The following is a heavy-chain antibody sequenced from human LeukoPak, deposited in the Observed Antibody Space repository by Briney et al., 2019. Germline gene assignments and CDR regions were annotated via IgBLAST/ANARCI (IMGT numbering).Heavy chain of an antibody. D-gene: IGHD4-17*01. Sequence: GRSLRPSCAASGFTFRNYGMHWVRQGPGKGLEWVAVVAFDGSNEYYADSVKGRFTISRDNSKNTLYLQMNSLRAEDTAVYYCARVGAAVTTSSFYYGMDVWGQGTTVTVSS. J-gene: IGHJ6*02. V-gene: IGHV3-33*05. CDR3: ARVGAAVTTSSFYYGMDV. CDR1: GFTFRNYG. CDR2: VAFDGSNE.